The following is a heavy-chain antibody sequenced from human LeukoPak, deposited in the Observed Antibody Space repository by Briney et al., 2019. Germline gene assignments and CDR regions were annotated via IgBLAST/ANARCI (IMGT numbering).Heavy chain of an antibody. V-gene: IGHV3-72*01. J-gene: IGHJ4*02. CDR3: GDLGSAGTDH. CDR1: GFTFSDHY. D-gene: IGHD3-10*01. Sequence: PGGSLRLSCAASGFTFSDHYMDWVRQAPGQGLEWVGLIRNKADGYNTIYAASGKGRFTIFRDDSKNSVYLQMDSLKTEDTAVYYCGDLGSAGTDHWGQGTLVTVSS. CDR2: IRNKADGYNT.